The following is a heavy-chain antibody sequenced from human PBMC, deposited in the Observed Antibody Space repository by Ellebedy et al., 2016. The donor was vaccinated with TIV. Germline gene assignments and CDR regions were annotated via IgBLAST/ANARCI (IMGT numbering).Heavy chain of an antibody. CDR2: IYYSGST. CDR1: GGSNSSGGYH. D-gene: IGHD6-13*01. V-gene: IGHV4-31*03. Sequence: SETLSLTXTVSGGSNSSGGYHCSWIRQHPGKGLEWIGYIYYSGSTYFHPSLKSRVTISVDTSKNQFSLKLSYVTAADTAVYYCARDRIITAAGGRYFDYWGQGTLVTVSS. J-gene: IGHJ4*02. CDR3: ARDRIITAAGGRYFDY.